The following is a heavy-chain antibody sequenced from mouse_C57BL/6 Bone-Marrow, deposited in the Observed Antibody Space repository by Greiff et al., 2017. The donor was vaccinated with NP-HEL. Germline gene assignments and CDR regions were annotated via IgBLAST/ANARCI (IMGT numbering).Heavy chain of an antibody. D-gene: IGHD1-1*01. J-gene: IGHJ3*01. V-gene: IGHV1-50*01. CDR2: IDPSDSYT. CDR3: ARDDYGSSSWFAY. Sequence: VQLQQPGAELVKPGASVKLSCKASGYTFTSYWMQWVKQRPGQGLEWIGEIDPSDSYTNYNQKFKGKATLTVDTSSSTAYMQLSSLTSEDSAVYYCARDDYGSSSWFAYWGQGTLVTVSA. CDR1: GYTFTSYW.